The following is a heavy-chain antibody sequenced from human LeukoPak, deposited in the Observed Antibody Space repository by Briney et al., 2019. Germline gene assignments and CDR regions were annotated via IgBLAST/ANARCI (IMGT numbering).Heavy chain of an antibody. J-gene: IGHJ6*02. CDR1: GYTFTSYH. CDR2: IWYDGSNK. CDR3: AITIARPYYYYGMDV. Sequence: GASVTVSCTASGYTFTSYHMHWVRQAPGKGLEWVAVIWYDGSNKYYADSVKGRFTISRDNSKNTLYLQMNSLRAEDTAVYYCAITIARPYYYYGMDVWGQGTTVTVSS. D-gene: IGHD3-9*01. V-gene: IGHV3-33*01.